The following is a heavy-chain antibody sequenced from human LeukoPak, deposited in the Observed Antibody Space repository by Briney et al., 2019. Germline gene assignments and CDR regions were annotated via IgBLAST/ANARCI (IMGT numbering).Heavy chain of an antibody. Sequence: SETLSLTCAVYGRSFSGYYWSWIRQPPGKGLEWIGEINHSGSTNYNPSLKSRVTISVDTSKNQFSLKLSSVTAADTAVYYCARMGLRYFDWLLKSVYFDYWGQGTLVTVSS. D-gene: IGHD3-9*01. J-gene: IGHJ4*02. CDR2: INHSGST. V-gene: IGHV4-34*01. CDR1: GRSFSGYY. CDR3: ARMGLRYFDWLLKSVYFDY.